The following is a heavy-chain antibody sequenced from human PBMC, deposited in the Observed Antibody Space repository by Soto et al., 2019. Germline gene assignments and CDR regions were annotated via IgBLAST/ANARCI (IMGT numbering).Heavy chain of an antibody. J-gene: IGHJ4*02. CDR3: ARRNCKSTSCFFDY. D-gene: IGHD2-2*01. CDR2: INPGGDST. V-gene: IGHV1-46*01. Sequence: VASVKVFCKASGYTFTSYYMHWVRQAPGQGLEWMGIINPGGDSTSYAQKFQGRVSMTRDTSTSTIYMELSSLRYEDTAVYYCARRNCKSTSCFFDYWGQGTLVTVSS. CDR1: GYTFTSYY.